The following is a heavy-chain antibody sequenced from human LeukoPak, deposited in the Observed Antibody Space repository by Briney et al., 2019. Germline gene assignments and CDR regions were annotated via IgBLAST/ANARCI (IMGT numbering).Heavy chain of an antibody. CDR3: ATIAQSWFGELLVSSWFDP. D-gene: IGHD3-10*01. CDR1: GYTFTSYD. CDR2: MNPNSGNT. V-gene: IGHV1-8*03. Sequence: SVKVSCKASGYTFTSYDINWVRQATGQGLEWMGWMNPNSGNTGYAQKFQGRVTITRNTSISTAYMELSSLRSEDTAVYYCATIAQSWFGELLVSSWFDPWGQGTLVTVSS. J-gene: IGHJ5*02.